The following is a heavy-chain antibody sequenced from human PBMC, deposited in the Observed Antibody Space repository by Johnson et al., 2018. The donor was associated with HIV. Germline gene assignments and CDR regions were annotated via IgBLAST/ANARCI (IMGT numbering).Heavy chain of an antibody. D-gene: IGHD1-7*01. CDR3: TRNQGRRNYYDAFDI. J-gene: IGHJ3*02. V-gene: IGHV3-15*01. CDR2: IKSKTDGGTK. CDR1: GFTFSNAW. Sequence: VQLVESGGGLVKPGGSLRLSCAASGFTFSNAWMSWVRQAPGKGLEWVGRIKSKTDGGTKDYAAPVKGRFTISRDDSKNTLYLQMNSLKTEDTAVYYCTRNQGRRNYYDAFDIWGQGTMVTVSS.